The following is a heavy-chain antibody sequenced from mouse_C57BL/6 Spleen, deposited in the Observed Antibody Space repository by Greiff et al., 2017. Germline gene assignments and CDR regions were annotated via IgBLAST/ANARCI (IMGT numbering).Heavy chain of an antibody. CDR3: ARSWGNYLDY. V-gene: IGHV1-69*01. CDR1: GYTFTSYW. CDR2: IDPSDSYT. J-gene: IGHJ2*01. Sequence: QVQLQQPGAELVMPGASVKLSCKASGYTFTSYWMHWVKQRPGQGLEWIGEIDPSDSYTNYNQKFKGKSTLTVDTSSSTAYMQLSSRTSDSSAVYYCARSWGNYLDYWGHGTTLTVSS.